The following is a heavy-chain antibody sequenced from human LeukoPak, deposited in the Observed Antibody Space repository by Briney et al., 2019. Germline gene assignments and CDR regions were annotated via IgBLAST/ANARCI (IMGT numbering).Heavy chain of an antibody. J-gene: IGHJ4*02. CDR1: GYTFTSYG. CDR3: AREGGGYSYGHYFDY. D-gene: IGHD5-18*01. V-gene: IGHV1-18*01. Sequence: ASVKVSCKASGYTFTSYGISWVRQAPGQGLEWMGWISAYNGNTNYAQKFQGRVTMTRDTSTSTVYMELSSLRSEDTAVYYCAREGGGYSYGHYFDYWGQGTLVTVSS. CDR2: ISAYNGNT.